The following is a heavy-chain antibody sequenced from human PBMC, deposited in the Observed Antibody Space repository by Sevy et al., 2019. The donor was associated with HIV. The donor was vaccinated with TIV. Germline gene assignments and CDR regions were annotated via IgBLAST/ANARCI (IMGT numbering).Heavy chain of an antibody. D-gene: IGHD2-2*01. V-gene: IGHV4-59*01. J-gene: IGHJ4*02. CDR1: GVFINTYY. CDR3: ASLGYCITSSCYFGLNTCYFDY. CDR2: IYYSGST. Sequence: SETLSLTCAVSGVFINTYYWSWIRQPPGKGLEWIGYIYYSGSTNYNPSLKSRVTISLDTSKGEFSLELNSVTTADTAVYYCASLGYCITSSCYFGLNTCYFDYWGQGILVTVSS.